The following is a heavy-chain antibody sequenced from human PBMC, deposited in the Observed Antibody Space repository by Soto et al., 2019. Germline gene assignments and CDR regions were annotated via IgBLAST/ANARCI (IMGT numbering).Heavy chain of an antibody. CDR2: ISSSSSDT. Sequence: QVQLVESGGGLVKPGGSLRLSCAASGFTFSDYFLTWIRQAPGKGLEWVSYISSSSSDTNYADSVKGRFTISRDNAKNSLFLQMNNVRVDDTAVYYCARDYDFWSGYLSGHVDYWGQGTLVTVSS. J-gene: IGHJ4*02. CDR3: ARDYDFWSGYLSGHVDY. D-gene: IGHD3-3*01. CDR1: GFTFSDYF. V-gene: IGHV3-11*06.